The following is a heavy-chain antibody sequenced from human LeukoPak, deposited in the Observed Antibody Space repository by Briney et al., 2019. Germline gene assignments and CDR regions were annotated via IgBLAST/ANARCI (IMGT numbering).Heavy chain of an antibody. CDR3: ARGVRLLWFGEPLFGHDY. CDR2: ISSSGSTI. J-gene: IGHJ4*02. Sequence: GGSLRLSCAASGFTFSSYEMNWVRQAPGKGLECVSYISSSGSTIYYADSVKGRFTISRDNAKNSLYLQMNSLRAEDTAVYYCARGVRLLWFGEPLFGHDYWGQGTLVTVSS. CDR1: GFTFSSYE. V-gene: IGHV3-48*03. D-gene: IGHD3-10*01.